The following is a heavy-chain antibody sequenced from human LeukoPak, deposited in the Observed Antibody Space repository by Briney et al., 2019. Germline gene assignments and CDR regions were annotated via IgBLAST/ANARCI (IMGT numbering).Heavy chain of an antibody. Sequence: GGSLRLSCAASGFTFDDYAMHWVRQAPGKGLEWVSGISWNSGSIGYADSVKGRFTISRDNAKNSLYLQMNSLRAEDTALYYCAKALVGEQYYFDYWGQGTLVTVSS. CDR2: ISWNSGSI. CDR3: AKALVGEQYYFDY. V-gene: IGHV3-9*01. J-gene: IGHJ4*02. D-gene: IGHD3-16*01. CDR1: GFTFDDYA.